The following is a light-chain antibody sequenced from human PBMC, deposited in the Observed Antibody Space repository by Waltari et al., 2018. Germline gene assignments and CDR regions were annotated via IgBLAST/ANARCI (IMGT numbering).Light chain of an antibody. CDR1: SGHSSNI. CDR3: QTGGHGTWV. CDR2: VNRYGSH. J-gene: IGLJ3*02. V-gene: IGLV4-69*01. Sequence: QLVLTQSPSASASLGASVKLTCTLSSGHSSNIIAWHQQQPEKGPRYFMKVNRYGSHSKGDGIPDRFSGSSSGAGRYLTISSLQSEDEADYYCQTGGHGTWVFGGGTKLTVL.